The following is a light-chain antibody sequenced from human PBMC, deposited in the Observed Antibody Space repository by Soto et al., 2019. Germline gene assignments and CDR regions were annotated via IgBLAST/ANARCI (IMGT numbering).Light chain of an antibody. V-gene: IGKV3-20*01. J-gene: IGKJ4*01. CDR2: GAS. CDR1: QSVRSRN. Sequence: EIVLTQSPDTLSLSPGERATLSCRASQSVRSRNLAWYQQKPGQAPRLLINGASSRATGIPDRFSGSGSGRDFPLTISRLEPEDFAVYYCQQYGDFPLTFGGGTKVEIK. CDR3: QQYGDFPLT.